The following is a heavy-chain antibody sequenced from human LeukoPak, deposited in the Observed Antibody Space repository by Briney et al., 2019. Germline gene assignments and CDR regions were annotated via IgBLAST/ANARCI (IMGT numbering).Heavy chain of an antibody. J-gene: IGHJ4*02. CDR3: ARGLRPLDGSGSIFDY. V-gene: IGHV1-8*01. D-gene: IGHD3-10*01. CDR2: MNPNSGNT. Sequence: ASVKVSCKASGYTFTSYDINWVRQATGQGLEWMGWMNPNSGNTGYAQKFQGRDTMTRNTSISTAYMELSSLRSEDTAVYYCARGLRPLDGSGSIFDYWGQGTLVTVSS. CDR1: GYTFTSYD.